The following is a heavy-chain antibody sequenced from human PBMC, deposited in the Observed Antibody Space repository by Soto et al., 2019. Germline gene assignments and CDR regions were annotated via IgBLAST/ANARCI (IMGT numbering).Heavy chain of an antibody. CDR1: GFTFTTYS. Sequence: EVQLVGSGGGLVQPGGSLRLSCAASGFTFTTYSMNWVRQAPGKGLQWISYIGTSTSTTFYADSVKGRFTISRDNAKSSLYLQMNSLRAEDTAVYYCVRDWSFAFDVWGQGTMVTVSS. J-gene: IGHJ3*01. CDR3: VRDWSFAFDV. CDR2: IGTSTSTT. V-gene: IGHV3-48*01. D-gene: IGHD3-3*01.